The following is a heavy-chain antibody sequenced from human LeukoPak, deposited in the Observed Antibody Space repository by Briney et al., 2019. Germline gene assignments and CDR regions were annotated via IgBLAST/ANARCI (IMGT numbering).Heavy chain of an antibody. D-gene: IGHD1-26*01. CDR3: ARDLALALRVGGADRLDP. CDR1: GYTFTGYY. J-gene: IGHJ5*02. CDR2: INPNSGGT. Sequence: ASMKVSCKASGYTFTGYYMHWVRQAPGQGLEWMGWINPNSGGTNYAQKFQGRVTMTRDTSISTAYMELSRLRSDDTAVYYCARDLALALRVGGADRLDPWGQGTLVTVSS. V-gene: IGHV1-2*02.